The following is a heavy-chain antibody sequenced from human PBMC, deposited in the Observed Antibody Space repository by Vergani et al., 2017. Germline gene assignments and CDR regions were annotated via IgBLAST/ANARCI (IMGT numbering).Heavy chain of an antibody. V-gene: IGHV1-69-2*01. CDR1: GYTFTDHY. J-gene: IGHJ6*02. Sequence: VQVVQSGAEVKKPGATMKISCKVSGYTFTDHYMHWVKQAPGKGLEWMGLVDPEDGETIYAEKFKGRVTIAADTSTDTAHLELSSLRSEDTAVYYCATPQTVTTGGMEVWGQXP. CDR2: VDPEDGET. CDR3: ATPQTVTTGGMEV. D-gene: IGHD4-17*01.